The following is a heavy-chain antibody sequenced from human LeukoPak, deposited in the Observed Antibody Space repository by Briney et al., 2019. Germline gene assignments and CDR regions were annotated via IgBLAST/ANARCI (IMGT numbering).Heavy chain of an antibody. D-gene: IGHD6-6*01. CDR1: GRSISSYY. Sequence: PSETLSLTCTVSGRSISSYYWSWIRQPPGKGLEWIGYIYYSGSTKYNPPLKSRVTISVDTSKNQFSLRLSSVTAADTAVYYCARDWGVSARPGYMDVWGKGTTVTVSS. CDR3: ARDWGVSARPGYMDV. V-gene: IGHV4-59*01. CDR2: IYYSGST. J-gene: IGHJ6*03.